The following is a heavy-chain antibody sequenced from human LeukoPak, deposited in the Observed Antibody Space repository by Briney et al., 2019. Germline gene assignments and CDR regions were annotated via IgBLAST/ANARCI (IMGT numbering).Heavy chain of an antibody. CDR1: GGSISSSNW. CDR3: ARARYDILTGYSPSYYFDY. J-gene: IGHJ4*02. Sequence: ASGTLSLTCAVSGGSISSSNWWSWVRQPPGKGLEWIGEIYHSGSTNYNPSLKSRVTISVDKSKNQLSLKLSSVTAADTAVYYCARARYDILTGYSPSYYFDYWGQGTLATVSS. CDR2: IYHSGST. D-gene: IGHD3-9*01. V-gene: IGHV4-4*02.